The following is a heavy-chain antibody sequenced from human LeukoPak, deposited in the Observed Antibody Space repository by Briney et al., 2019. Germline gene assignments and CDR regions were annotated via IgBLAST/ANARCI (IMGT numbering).Heavy chain of an antibody. CDR1: GASISGSGYY. CDR2: IYYTGNT. V-gene: IGHV4-39*01. J-gene: IGHJ4*02. D-gene: IGHD1-26*01. Sequence: SETLSLTCAVSGASISGSGYYLGWIRQSPGKGLEWIGNIYYTGNTYYNASLQSRVTISIGTSENQFSLRLNSVTAADTAMYYCVKSGGYGLIDYWGPGTLVTVSS. CDR3: VKSGGYGLIDY.